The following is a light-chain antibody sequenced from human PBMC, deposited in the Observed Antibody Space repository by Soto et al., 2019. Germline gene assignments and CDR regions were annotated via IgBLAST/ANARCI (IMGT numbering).Light chain of an antibody. Sequence: IVLTQSPATLSWSPGERATLSCRASQSVTNYLAWYQQNPGQAPRLLIYDASNRATGIPARFSGSGYGTDFTLTIIPLEPEAFVVYYCKQRSNGSSGTFGQGNQVEIK. V-gene: IGKV3-11*01. CDR2: DAS. CDR1: QSVTNY. CDR3: KQRSNGSSGT. J-gene: IGKJ1*01.